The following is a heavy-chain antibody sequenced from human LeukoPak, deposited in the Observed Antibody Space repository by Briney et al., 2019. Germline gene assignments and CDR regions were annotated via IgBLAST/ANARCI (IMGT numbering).Heavy chain of an antibody. CDR1: GGSITGYY. CDR2: IFSSGST. D-gene: IGHD2/OR15-2a*01. Sequence: PSETLSLTCTVSGGSITGYYWSWIRQPPGKGLEWVGYIFSSGSTNYNPSLKSRVTISLDTSKSQFSLKLISVTASDTAVYYCARLTKFLTTYYPTPWGQGTPVTVSS. J-gene: IGHJ5*02. V-gene: IGHV4-59*08. CDR3: ARLTKFLTTYYPTP.